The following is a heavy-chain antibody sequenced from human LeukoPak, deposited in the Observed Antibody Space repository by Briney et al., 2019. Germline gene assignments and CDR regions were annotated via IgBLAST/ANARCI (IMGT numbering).Heavy chain of an antibody. Sequence: GGSLRLSCAASGFTFSSYGMHWVRQAPVKGLEWVSFIRYDGSNEYYADSVRGRFTISRDNAKNSLYLQMNSLRAEDTAVYYCAREYYDYVWGSYPDDYWGQGTLVTVSS. CDR3: AREYYDYVWGSYPDDY. J-gene: IGHJ4*02. CDR1: GFTFSSYG. CDR2: IRYDGSNE. V-gene: IGHV3-30*02. D-gene: IGHD3-16*02.